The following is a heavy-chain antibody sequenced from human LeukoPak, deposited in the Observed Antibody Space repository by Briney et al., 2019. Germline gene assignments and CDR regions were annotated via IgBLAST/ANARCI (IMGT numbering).Heavy chain of an antibody. V-gene: IGHV4-38-2*02. J-gene: IGHJ4*02. CDR2: IYHSGST. D-gene: IGHD7-27*01. CDR3: ARDSGAIDY. CDR1: GYSISSGYY. Sequence: SETLSLTCTVSGYSISSGYYWGWIRQPPGKGLERIGSIYHSGSTYYNPSLKSQVTISVDTSKNQFSLKLSSVTAADTAVYYCARDSGAIDYWGQGTLVTVSS.